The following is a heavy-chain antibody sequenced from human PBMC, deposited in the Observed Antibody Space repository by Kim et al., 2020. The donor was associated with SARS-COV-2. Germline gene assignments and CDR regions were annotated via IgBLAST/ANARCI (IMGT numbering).Heavy chain of an antibody. CDR1: GGSISSYY. CDR3: ARARYNYDRTFDY. CDR2: IYYSGST. Sequence: SETLSLTCTVSGGSISSYYWSWIRQPPGKGLEWIGYIYYSGSTNYNPSLKSRVTISVDTSKNQFSLKLSSVTAADTAMYYCARARYNYDRTFDYWGQGTLVTVSS. V-gene: IGHV4-59*01. D-gene: IGHD3-22*01. J-gene: IGHJ4*02.